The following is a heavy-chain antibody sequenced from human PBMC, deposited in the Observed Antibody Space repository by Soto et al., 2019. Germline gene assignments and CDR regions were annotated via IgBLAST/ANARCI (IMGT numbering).Heavy chain of an antibody. CDR2: INHSGST. CDR1: GGSIISSTNY. CDR3: ARQRAWYGEWAFDV. D-gene: IGHD3-10*01. J-gene: IGHJ3*01. Sequence: QLQVQESGPGLVKPSETLSLTCTVSGGSIISSTNYWGWIRQPPGKGLEWIGSINHSGSTFYNPSIKSRATMSVETSMNHFSLNLRSVTAADTAVYYCARQRAWYGEWAFDVWGQGTLVTVSS. V-gene: IGHV4-39*01.